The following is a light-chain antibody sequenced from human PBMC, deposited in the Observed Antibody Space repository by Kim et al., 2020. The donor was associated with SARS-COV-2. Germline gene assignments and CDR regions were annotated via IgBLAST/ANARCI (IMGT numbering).Light chain of an antibody. V-gene: IGKV1-16*02. Sequence: ASVGYTVTITCRASQDITNYLAWVQQKPGKAPKSLIYAASSLHSGVPSKFRGSGSGTDFTLTITNLQPEDFATYYCQQYGFYPWTFGQGTKVDIK. J-gene: IGKJ1*01. CDR3: QQYGFYPWT. CDR2: AAS. CDR1: QDITNY.